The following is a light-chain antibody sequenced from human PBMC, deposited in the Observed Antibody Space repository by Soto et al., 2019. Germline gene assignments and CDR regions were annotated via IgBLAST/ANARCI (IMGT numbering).Light chain of an antibody. J-gene: IGKJ2*03. CDR2: AAS. Sequence: DIQLTQSTSSLSASVGDRLTITCRANQSISAYLSWYQQSPGKAPKLLMYAASNLQSGVPSRFSGSGSGTDFSLTITSLRPEDFATYYCQQTYSSPYSFGQGTKVEIK. V-gene: IGKV1-39*01. CDR1: QSISAY. CDR3: QQTYSSPYS.